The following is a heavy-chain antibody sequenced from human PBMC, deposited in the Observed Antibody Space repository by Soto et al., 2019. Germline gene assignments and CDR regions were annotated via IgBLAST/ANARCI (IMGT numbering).Heavy chain of an antibody. D-gene: IGHD2-2*01. V-gene: IGHV1-69*06. CDR3: ARDGRGDIVEVTSHLTEYLHH. CDR2: IIPISSTT. CDR1: GGNLSNYA. Sequence: QEQLVQSGAEVKKPGASVKVSCKASGGNLSNYAINWVRQSPGQGLEWMGGIIPISSTTNYAQKFQARVTFTAVKATNTFYMELRNLRSEDTAMYYCARDGRGDIVEVTSHLTEYLHHWGQGNLVTAPS. J-gene: IGHJ1*01.